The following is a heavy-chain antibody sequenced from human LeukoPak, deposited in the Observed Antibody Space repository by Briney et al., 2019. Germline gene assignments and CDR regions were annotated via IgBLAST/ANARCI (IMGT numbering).Heavy chain of an antibody. V-gene: IGHV3-30*03. CDR1: GFTFSSYG. CDR2: ISYDGSNK. D-gene: IGHD3-22*01. J-gene: IGHJ4*02. CDR3: ARDQFGDYFRGADY. Sequence: PGGSLRLSCAASGFTFSSYGMHWVRQAPGKGLEWVAVISYDGSNKYYADSVKGRFTISRDNSKNTLYLQMSSLRAEDTAVYYCARDQFGDYFRGADYWGQGTLVTVSS.